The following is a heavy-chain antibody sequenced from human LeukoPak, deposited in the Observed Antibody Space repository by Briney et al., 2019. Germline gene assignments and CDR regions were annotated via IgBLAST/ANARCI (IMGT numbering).Heavy chain of an antibody. Sequence: NPTETLSLTCTVSGGSISSSSYYWGWIRQPPWKGLEWIGSIYYSGSTYYSPSLKSRVTISVDTSKNQFSLKLNSVTAADTAVYYCARVRGMIQLWIFDYWGQGTLVTVSS. CDR2: IYYSGST. D-gene: IGHD5-18*01. CDR3: ARVRGMIQLWIFDY. CDR1: GGSISSSSYY. V-gene: IGHV4-39*07. J-gene: IGHJ4*02.